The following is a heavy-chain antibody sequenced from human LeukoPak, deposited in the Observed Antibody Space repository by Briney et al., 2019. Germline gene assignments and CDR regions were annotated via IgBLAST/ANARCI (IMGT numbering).Heavy chain of an antibody. J-gene: IGHJ3*02. Sequence: GGSLSLSCTTSGFTFGDYEMSWVRQAPGKGLEWVGCTRAMASGGTTEYASSVRGRFIISRGESKDIAYLQMNSLKPEDTAVYYCTTVGKMAGTDAYDIWGQGTMVTVSS. D-gene: IGHD6-19*01. CDR2: TRAMASGGTT. CDR3: TTVGKMAGTDAYDI. V-gene: IGHV3-49*04. CDR1: GFTFGDYE.